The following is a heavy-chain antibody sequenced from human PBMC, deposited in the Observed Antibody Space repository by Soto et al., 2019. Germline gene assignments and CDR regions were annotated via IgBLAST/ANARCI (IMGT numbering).Heavy chain of an antibody. CDR1: GGTFSSYA. Sequence: QVQLVQSGAEVKKPGSSVKVSCKASGGTFSSYAITWVRQAPGQGLEWMGGIIPIFGTANYAQKVQARVTMTADESTSTAYMELSSLRSEDTAVYYCARDRGPSSGYYPYWFDPWGQGTLVTVSS. CDR2: IIPIFGTA. J-gene: IGHJ5*02. D-gene: IGHD3-22*01. CDR3: ARDRGPSSGYYPYWFDP. V-gene: IGHV1-69*12.